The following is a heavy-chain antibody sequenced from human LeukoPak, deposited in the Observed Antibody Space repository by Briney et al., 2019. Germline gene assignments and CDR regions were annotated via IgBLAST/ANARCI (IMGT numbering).Heavy chain of an antibody. J-gene: IGHJ4*02. CDR2: INPSGGST. CDR3: ARAQGYCSSTSCSTFGY. Sequence: GASVKVSCKASGYTFTSYYMHWVRQAPGQGLEWMGIINPSGGSTSSAQKFQGRVTMTRATSTVYMELSSLRSEDTAVYYCARAQGYCSSTSCSTFGYWGQGTLVTVSS. D-gene: IGHD2-2*01. CDR1: GYTFTSYY. V-gene: IGHV1-46*01.